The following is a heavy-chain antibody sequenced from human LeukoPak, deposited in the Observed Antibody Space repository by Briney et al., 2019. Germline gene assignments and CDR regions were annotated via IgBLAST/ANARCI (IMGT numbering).Heavy chain of an antibody. CDR1: GGSFSGYY. Sequence: TSETLSLTCAVYGGSFSGYYWSWIRQPPGKGLEWIGEINHSGSTNYSPSLKSRVTISVDTSRNQFSLHVNSVTAADTAVYFCARRIVLVAAGNDVLDSWGQGTLVTVSS. J-gene: IGHJ4*02. D-gene: IGHD2-15*01. V-gene: IGHV4-34*01. CDR2: INHSGST. CDR3: ARRIVLVAAGNDVLDS.